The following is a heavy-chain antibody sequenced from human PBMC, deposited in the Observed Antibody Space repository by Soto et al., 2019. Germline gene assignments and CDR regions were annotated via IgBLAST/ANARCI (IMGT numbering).Heavy chain of an antibody. CDR3: ARVWGGAFDI. CDR1: GGSISSYY. Sequence: SETLCLTCTVSGGSISSYYWSWIRQPPGKELEWIGYIYYSGSTNYNPSLKSRVTISVDTSKNQFSLKLSSVTAADTAVYYCARVWGGAFDIWGQGTMVTVSS. J-gene: IGHJ3*02. V-gene: IGHV4-59*01. D-gene: IGHD3-10*01. CDR2: IYYSGST.